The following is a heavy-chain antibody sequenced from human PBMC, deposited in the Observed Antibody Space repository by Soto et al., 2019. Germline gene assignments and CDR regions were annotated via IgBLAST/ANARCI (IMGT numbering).Heavy chain of an antibody. Sequence: PVGSLRLSCAASGFTFSSHAMHWVRQAPGKGLEWVAVISYDGSNKYYADSVKGRFTISRDNSKNTLYLQMNSLRAEDTAVYYCARDQVGGTIFGVVPEFDPWGQGTLVTVSS. CDR3: ARDQVGGTIFGVVPEFDP. CDR1: GFTFSSHA. V-gene: IGHV3-30-3*01. CDR2: ISYDGSNK. J-gene: IGHJ5*02. D-gene: IGHD3-3*01.